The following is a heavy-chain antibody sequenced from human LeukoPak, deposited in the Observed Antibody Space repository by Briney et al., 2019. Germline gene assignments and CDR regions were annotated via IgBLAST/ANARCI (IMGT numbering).Heavy chain of an antibody. CDR3: AREGAMGPFDY. D-gene: IGHD5-18*01. Sequence: SETLSLTCTVSGYSISSGYYWGWIRQPPGKGLEWIGSIYHSGSTYYNPSLKSRVTISVDTSKNQFSLKLSSVTAADTAAYYCAREGAMGPFDYWGQGTLVTVSS. V-gene: IGHV4-38-2*02. J-gene: IGHJ4*02. CDR2: IYHSGST. CDR1: GYSISSGYY.